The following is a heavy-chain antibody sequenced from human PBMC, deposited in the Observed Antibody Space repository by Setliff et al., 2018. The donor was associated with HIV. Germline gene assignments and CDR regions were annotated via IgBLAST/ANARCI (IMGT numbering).Heavy chain of an antibody. CDR2: IYYSGST. J-gene: IGHJ5*02. V-gene: IGHV4-39*07. CDR3: ASHTRLSGGNNWFDP. CDR1: GGSISSSSYY. Sequence: PSETLSLTCTVSGGSISSSSYYWGWIRQPPGKGLEWIGSIYYSGSTYYNPSLKSRLTISLDTSKNQFSLKLSSVTAADTAVYYCASHTRLSGGNNWFDPWGQGTLVTVSS. D-gene: IGHD3-16*01.